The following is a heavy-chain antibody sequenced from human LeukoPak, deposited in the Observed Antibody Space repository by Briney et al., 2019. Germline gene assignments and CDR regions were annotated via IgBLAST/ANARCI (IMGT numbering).Heavy chain of an antibody. J-gene: IGHJ5*02. V-gene: IGHV4-59*01. D-gene: IGHD3-9*01. CDR3: ARGGTYNDILSFDP. CDR2: IYYTGST. Sequence: SETLSLTCTVSGGSISYYYWTWLRQYPGKGLEWIGQIYYTGSTYYNPSLKRRVTISVDTSRNQFSLNLTSVTAADTAVYYCARGGTYNDILSFDPWGQGTLVTVSS. CDR1: GGSISYYY.